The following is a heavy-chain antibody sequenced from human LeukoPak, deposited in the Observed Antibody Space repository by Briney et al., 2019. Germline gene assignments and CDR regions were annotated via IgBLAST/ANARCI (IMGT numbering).Heavy chain of an antibody. Sequence: GASVKVSCKASGYSFTDSYIHWVRQAPGEGLEWMGWISLQSGATNCAQDFQGRVTLTRDTSIRTAYMELSSLASDDTAVYYCVSWAGGNSDVASCDYWGQGTLVTVSS. CDR2: ISLQSGAT. CDR3: VSWAGGNSDVASCDY. CDR1: GYSFTDSY. D-gene: IGHD2-21*01. V-gene: IGHV1-2*02. J-gene: IGHJ4*02.